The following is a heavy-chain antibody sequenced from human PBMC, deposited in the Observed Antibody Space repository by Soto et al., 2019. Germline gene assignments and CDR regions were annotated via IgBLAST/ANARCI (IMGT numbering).Heavy chain of an antibody. CDR1: GYSFTSYW. D-gene: IGHD5-18*01. Sequence: RGESLKITCKGSGYSFTSYWISWVRQMPGKGLEWMGRIDPRDSYTNYSPSFRGHVTISADKSVSTAYLQWSSLKASDTAMYHCASHVDTAMVMAYWGQGTLVTVSS. J-gene: IGHJ4*02. CDR3: ASHVDTAMVMAY. CDR2: IDPRDSYT. V-gene: IGHV5-10-1*01.